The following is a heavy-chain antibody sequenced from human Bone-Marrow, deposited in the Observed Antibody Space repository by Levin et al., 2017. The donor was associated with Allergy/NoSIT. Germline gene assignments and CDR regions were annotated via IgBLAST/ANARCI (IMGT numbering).Heavy chain of an antibody. CDR2: IYPGDSDT. Sequence: KVSCKGSGYKFATYWISWVRQMPGKGLEWVGLIYPGDSDTRYSPSLQGQVTISVDKSTSTAYLQWSSLKASDTAMYFCARRVGGEYCNNNDCSFVTPPYYHMDVWGNGTTVTVSS. CDR1: GYKFATYW. V-gene: IGHV5-51*01. D-gene: IGHD2/OR15-2a*01. CDR3: ARRVGGEYCNNNDCSFVTPPYYHMDV. J-gene: IGHJ6*03.